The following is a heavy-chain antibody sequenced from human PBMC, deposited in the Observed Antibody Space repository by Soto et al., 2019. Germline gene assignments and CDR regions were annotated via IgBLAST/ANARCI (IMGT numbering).Heavy chain of an antibody. CDR2: IYYSGST. CDR3: ARASGTRWFDP. J-gene: IGHJ5*02. V-gene: IGHV4-59*01. Sequence: PSETLSLTCTVSCGSISSYYWSWIRQPPGKGLEWIAYIYYSGSTNHNPSLESRVTISVDTSKNQFSLKLSSVTAADTAVYYCARASGTRWFDPWGQGTLVTVSS. D-gene: IGHD1-26*01. CDR1: CGSISSYY.